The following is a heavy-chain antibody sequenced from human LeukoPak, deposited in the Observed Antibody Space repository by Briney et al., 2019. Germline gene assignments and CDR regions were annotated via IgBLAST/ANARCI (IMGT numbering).Heavy chain of an antibody. Sequence: PSETLSLTCTVSGGSISSYYWSWIRQPPGKGLEWIGYIYYSGSTNYNPSLKSRVTISVDTSKSQFSLKLSSVTAADTAVYYCARMAAAGIDYWGQGTLVTVSS. CDR3: ARMAAAGIDY. CDR1: GGSISSYY. CDR2: IYYSGST. D-gene: IGHD6-13*01. V-gene: IGHV4-59*01. J-gene: IGHJ4*02.